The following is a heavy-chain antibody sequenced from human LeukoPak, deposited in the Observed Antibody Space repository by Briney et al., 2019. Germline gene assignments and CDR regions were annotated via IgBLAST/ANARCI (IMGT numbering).Heavy chain of an antibody. CDR2: INPSGGST. D-gene: IGHD3-22*01. CDR1: GYTFTSYY. Sequence: ASVKVSCKASGYTFTSYYMHWVRQAPGQGLEWMGIINPSGGSTSYAQKFQGRVTMTTDTSTSTAYMELRSLRSDDTAVYYCARDLSHYYDSSGYYLPDYWGQGTLVTVSS. J-gene: IGHJ4*02. V-gene: IGHV1-46*01. CDR3: ARDLSHYYDSSGYYLPDY.